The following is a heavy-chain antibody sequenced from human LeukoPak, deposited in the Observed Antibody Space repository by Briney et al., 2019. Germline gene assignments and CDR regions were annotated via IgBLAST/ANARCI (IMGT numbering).Heavy chain of an antibody. CDR1: GGSISSGSYY. CDR3: ASSMVRGVIPY. D-gene: IGHD3-10*01. CDR2: IYTSGST. J-gene: IGHJ4*02. V-gene: IGHV4-61*02. Sequence: SQTLSLTCTVSGGSISSGSYYWSWIRQPAGKGLEWIGRIYTSGSTNYNPPLKSRVTISVDTSKNQFSLKLSSVTAADTAVYYCASSMVRGVIPYWGQGTLVTVSS.